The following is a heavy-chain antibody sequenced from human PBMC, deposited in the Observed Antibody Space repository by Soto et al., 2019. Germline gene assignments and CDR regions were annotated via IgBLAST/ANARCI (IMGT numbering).Heavy chain of an antibody. CDR1: GGTFSSYA. D-gene: IGHD4-17*01. J-gene: IGHJ3*01. Sequence: QVQLVQSGAEVKKPGSSVKVSCKASGGTFSSYAISWVRQAPGQRLEWMGGIIPIVGTANYAQKFQGRVTITADESTSTAYMELSSLRSEDTAVYYCASHDYGVYDRWVGAFDFWGQGTMVTVSS. CDR2: IIPIVGTA. CDR3: ASHDYGVYDRWVGAFDF. V-gene: IGHV1-69*01.